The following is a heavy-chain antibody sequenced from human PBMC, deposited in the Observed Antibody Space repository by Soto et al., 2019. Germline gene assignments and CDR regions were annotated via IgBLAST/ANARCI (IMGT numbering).Heavy chain of an antibody. CDR2: IIPIFGTA. CDR1: GGTFSSYA. V-gene: IGHV1-69*06. CDR3: ARWYYYDSRNYYYYGMDV. Sequence: QVQLVQSGAEVKKPGSSVKVSCKASGGTFSSYAISWVRQAPGQGLEWMGGIIPIFGTANYAQKFQGRVTITADKSTSTAYMELSSLRSEDTAVYYCARWYYYDSRNYYYYGMDVWGQGTTVTVSS. D-gene: IGHD3-22*01. J-gene: IGHJ6*02.